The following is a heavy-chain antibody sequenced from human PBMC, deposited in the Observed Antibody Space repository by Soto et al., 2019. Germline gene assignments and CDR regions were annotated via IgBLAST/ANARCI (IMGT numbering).Heavy chain of an antibody. CDR1: GGSFSGYY. CDR3: AIYKAGYCSGGSCSGYYFDY. Sequence: PSETLSLTCAVYGGSFSGYYWSWIRQPPGKGLEWIGEINHSGSTNYNPSLKSRVTISVDTSKNQFSLKLSSVTAADTAVYYCAIYKAGYCSGGSCSGYYFDYWGQGTLVTVSP. J-gene: IGHJ4*02. V-gene: IGHV4-34*01. D-gene: IGHD2-15*01. CDR2: INHSGST.